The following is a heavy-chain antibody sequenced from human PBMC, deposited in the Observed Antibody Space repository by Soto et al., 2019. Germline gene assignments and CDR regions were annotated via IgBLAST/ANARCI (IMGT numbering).Heavy chain of an antibody. V-gene: IGHV3-11*01. CDR3: ARMTERGGYYGPYFDY. J-gene: IGHJ4*02. CDR2: ISSGGTNI. Sequence: PGGSLRLSCAASRYTFSDYYISWIRQAPWKGLEWVSSISSGGTNIYYADSAKGRFTISRDNAKNSLYLQMNSLRAEDTAVYFCARMTERGGYYGPYFDYLGQLILVTFCS. CDR1: RYTFSDYY. D-gene: IGHD3-3*01.